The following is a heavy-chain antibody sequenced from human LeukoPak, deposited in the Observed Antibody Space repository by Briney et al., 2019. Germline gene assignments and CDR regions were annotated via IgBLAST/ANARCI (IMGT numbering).Heavy chain of an antibody. D-gene: IGHD3-10*01. CDR1: GYTFTDYF. CDR2: INPHGGGT. V-gene: IGHV1-2*02. J-gene: IGHJ6*03. Sequence: GASVKVSCKASGYTFTDYFIQWVRQAPGQGLEWMGWINPHGGGTNYAQKFQGRVTMTEDTSTDTAYMELSSLRSEDTAVYYCATVRASDGSGSPSYYYYYMDVWGKGTTVTVSS. CDR3: ATVRASDGSGSPSYYYYYMDV.